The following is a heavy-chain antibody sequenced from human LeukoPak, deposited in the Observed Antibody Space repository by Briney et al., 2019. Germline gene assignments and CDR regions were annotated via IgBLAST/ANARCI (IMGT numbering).Heavy chain of an antibody. Sequence: PGGSLRLSCAASGFTFSSYWISWVRQAPGKGLEWVANIKQDGSEKYYVDSVKGRFTISRDNSKNTLYLQMNSLRAEDTAVYYCARVLGYSSSWDPEIENLFDYWGQGTLVTVSS. CDR3: ARVLGYSSSWDPEIENLFDY. V-gene: IGHV3-7*01. D-gene: IGHD6-13*01. CDR1: GFTFSSYW. J-gene: IGHJ4*02. CDR2: IKQDGSEK.